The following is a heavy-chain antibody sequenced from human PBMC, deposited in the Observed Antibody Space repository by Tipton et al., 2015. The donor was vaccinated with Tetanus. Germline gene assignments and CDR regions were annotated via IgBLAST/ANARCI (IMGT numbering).Heavy chain of an antibody. CDR1: GFTFSSYA. D-gene: IGHD1-26*01. Sequence: SLRLSCAASGFTFSSYAMSWVRQAPGKGLEWVSAISGSGGSTYYADSVKGRFTISRDNSKNTLYLQMNSLRAEDTAVYYCAKVPDVRELLHGAFDIWGQGTMVPVSS. V-gene: IGHV3-23*01. CDR2: ISGSGGST. CDR3: AKVPDVRELLHGAFDI. J-gene: IGHJ3*02.